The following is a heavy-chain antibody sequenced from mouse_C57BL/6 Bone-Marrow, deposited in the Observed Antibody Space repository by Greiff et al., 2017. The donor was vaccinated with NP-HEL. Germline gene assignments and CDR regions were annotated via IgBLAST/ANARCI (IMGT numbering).Heavy chain of an antibody. J-gene: IGHJ2*01. D-gene: IGHD1-1*01. Sequence: VHLVESGAELVRPGASVKLSCKASGYTFTDYYINWVKQRPGQGLEWIARIYPGSGNTYYNEKFKGKATLTAEKSSSTAYMQLSSLTSEDSAVYFCARYSSFYYFDYWGQGTTLTVSS. CDR1: GYTFTDYY. V-gene: IGHV1-76*01. CDR2: IYPGSGNT. CDR3: ARYSSFYYFDY.